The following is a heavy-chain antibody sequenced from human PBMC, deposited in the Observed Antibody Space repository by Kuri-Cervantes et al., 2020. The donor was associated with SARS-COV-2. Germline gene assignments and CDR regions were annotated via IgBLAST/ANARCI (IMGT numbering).Heavy chain of an antibody. J-gene: IGHJ6*03. V-gene: IGHV4-38-2*02. D-gene: IGHD5-12*01. CDR2: IYHSGSI. Sequence: SETLSLTCAVSGDFICSVYDWGWSRQPPGKGLEWIGRIYHSGSIYYNPSLKSRVTMSVDPSKNQFYLKLSSVTAADTAVYYCARDGGSGYDWTDYYYYYMDVWGKGTTVTVSS. CDR1: GDFICSVYD. CDR3: ARDGGSGYDWTDYYYYYMDV.